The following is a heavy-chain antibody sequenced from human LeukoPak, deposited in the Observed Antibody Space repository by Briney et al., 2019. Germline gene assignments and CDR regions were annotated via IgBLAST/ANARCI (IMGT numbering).Heavy chain of an antibody. CDR3: ARHPRRGYSYGYPFGY. V-gene: IGHV4-39*01. CDR1: GGSISSSSYY. D-gene: IGHD5-18*01. Sequence: SETLSLTCTVSGGSISSSSYYWGWIRQPPGKGLEWTGSIYHSGSTYYNPSLKSRVTISVDTSKNQFSLKLSSVTAADTAVYYCARHPRRGYSYGYPFGYWGQGTLVTVSS. J-gene: IGHJ4*02. CDR2: IYHSGST.